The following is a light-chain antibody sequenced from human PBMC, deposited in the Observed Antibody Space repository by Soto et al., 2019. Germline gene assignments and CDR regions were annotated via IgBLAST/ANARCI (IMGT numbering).Light chain of an antibody. Sequence: EIVLTQSRSTLSLSPGERATLSCRASQSVSRYLAWYQQKPGQAPRLLIYDASNRATGIPARFSGSGSGTDFTLTISSLEPEDFAVYYCQQRSNWPPDTFGGGTKVEIK. CDR3: QQRSNWPPDT. CDR2: DAS. V-gene: IGKV3-11*01. CDR1: QSVSRY. J-gene: IGKJ4*01.